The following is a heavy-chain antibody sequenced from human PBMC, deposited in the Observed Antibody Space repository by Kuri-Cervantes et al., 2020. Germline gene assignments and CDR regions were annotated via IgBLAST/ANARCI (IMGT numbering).Heavy chain of an antibody. D-gene: IGHD3-10*01. V-gene: IGHV5-51*01. J-gene: IGHJ3*02. CDR3: ARRGLDDDAFDI. Sequence: GGSLRLSCKDSGYNFATSWIGWVRQMPGKGLEWMGIIYPGDSDTRYSPSFQGQVTISAAKSISTAYLQWSSLKASDTAIYYCARRGLDDDAFDIWGQGTVVTVSS. CDR2: IYPGDSDT. CDR1: GYNFATSW.